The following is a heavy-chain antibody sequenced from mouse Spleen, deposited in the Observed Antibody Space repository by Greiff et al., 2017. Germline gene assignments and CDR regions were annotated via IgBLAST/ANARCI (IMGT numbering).Heavy chain of an antibody. CDR2: IDPETGGT. V-gene: IGHV1-15*01. Sequence: VQLQQSGAELVRPGASVTLSCKASGYTFTDYEMHWVKQTPVHGLEWIGAIDPETGGTAYNQKFKGKAILTADKSSSTAYMELRSLTSEDSAVYYCTRNYRAWFAYWGQGTLVTVSA. CDR1: GYTFTDYE. J-gene: IGHJ3*01. CDR3: TRNYRAWFAY. D-gene: IGHD2-14*01.